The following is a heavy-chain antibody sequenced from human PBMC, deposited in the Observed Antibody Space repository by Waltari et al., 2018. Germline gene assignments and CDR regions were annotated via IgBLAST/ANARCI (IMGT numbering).Heavy chain of an antibody. D-gene: IGHD2-2*01. Sequence: QVQLVQSGAEVKKPGASVKVSCKASGYTFNGHYMQWVRKAPGQGLEWMGRINPNSGGTNDAQKFQGRVTMTRDPSISTAYMELSRLRSDDTAVYYCAVYWSSTICLFDYWGQGTLVTVAS. CDR3: AVYWSSTICLFDY. CDR1: GYTFNGHY. V-gene: IGHV1-2*06. J-gene: IGHJ4*02. CDR2: INPNSGGT.